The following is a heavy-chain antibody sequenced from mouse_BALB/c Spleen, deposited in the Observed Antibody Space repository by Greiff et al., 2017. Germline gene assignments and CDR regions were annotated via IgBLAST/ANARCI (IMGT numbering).Heavy chain of an antibody. CDR1: GYTFTSYN. J-gene: IGHJ2*01. CDR2: LYPGNGDT. D-gene: IGHD1-1*01. V-gene: IGHV1-12*01. Sequence: QVQLQQPGAELVKPGASVKMSCKASGYTFTSYNMHWVKQTPGQGLAWLGALYPGNGDTSSNPKFKGKATLTADKSSSAAYMQLSSLTSEDSAVSYCARGGYYGSGDYWGRGTTLAVSS. CDR3: ARGGYYGSGDY.